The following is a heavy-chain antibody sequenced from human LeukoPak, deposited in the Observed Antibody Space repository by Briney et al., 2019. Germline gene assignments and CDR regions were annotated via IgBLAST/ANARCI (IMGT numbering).Heavy chain of an antibody. D-gene: IGHD2-15*01. CDR2: IYYSGST. J-gene: IGHJ5*02. Sequence: SETLSLTCTVSVDSICSGCYYWSWIRQHPGKGLEWIGYIYYSGSTYYNPSLKSRVTISVDTSKNQFSLKLSSVTAADTAVYYCARKVGRSWFDPWGQGTLVTVSS. CDR3: ARKVGRSWFDP. CDR1: VDSICSGCYY. V-gene: IGHV4-31*03.